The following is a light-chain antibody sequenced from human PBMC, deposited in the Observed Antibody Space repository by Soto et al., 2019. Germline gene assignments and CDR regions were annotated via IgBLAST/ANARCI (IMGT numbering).Light chain of an antibody. Sequence: QSALTQPPSASGSPGQSVTISCTGTSSDVGGYDYVSWYQQHPGKAPKLLIYEVSKRPSGVPDRFSGSTSGNTASLTVSGLQAEDEADYYCSSYAGSNSVVFGGGTQLTVL. CDR1: SSDVGGYDY. CDR3: SSYAGSNSVV. V-gene: IGLV2-8*01. J-gene: IGLJ2*01. CDR2: EVS.